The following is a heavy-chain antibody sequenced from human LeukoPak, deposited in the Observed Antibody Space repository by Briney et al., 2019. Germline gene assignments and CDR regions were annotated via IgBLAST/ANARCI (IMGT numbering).Heavy chain of an antibody. CDR2: ISSSSSTI. CDR1: GFTFSSYW. CDR3: ARAPRERITIFGPTPNNYYMDV. D-gene: IGHD3-3*01. Sequence: PGGSLRLSCAASGFTFSSYWMSWVRQAPGKGLEWVSYISSSSSTIYYADSVKGRFTISRDNAKNSLCLQMNSLRAEDTAVYYCARAPRERITIFGPTPNNYYMDVWGKGTTVTVSS. J-gene: IGHJ6*03. V-gene: IGHV3-48*01.